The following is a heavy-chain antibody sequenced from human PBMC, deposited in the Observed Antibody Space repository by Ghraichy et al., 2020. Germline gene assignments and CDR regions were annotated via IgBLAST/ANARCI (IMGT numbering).Heavy chain of an antibody. CDR3: AKDHITGTSALYYYYYGMDV. CDR1: GFTFSSYA. V-gene: IGHV3-23*01. Sequence: GGSLRLSCAASGFTFSSYAMSWVRQAPGKGLEWVSAISGSGGSTYYADSVKGRFTISRDNSKNTLYLQMNSLRAEDTAVYYCAKDHITGTSALYYYYYGMDVWGQGTTVTVSS. CDR2: ISGSGGST. J-gene: IGHJ6*02. D-gene: IGHD1-20*01.